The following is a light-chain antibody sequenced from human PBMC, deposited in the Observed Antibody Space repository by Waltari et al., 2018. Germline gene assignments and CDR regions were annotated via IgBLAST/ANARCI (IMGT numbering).Light chain of an antibody. CDR2: YKSDSDK. CDR3: MIWHNNAVV. CDR1: TGPNVGRYR. V-gene: IGLV5-45*03. Sequence: QAVRTQPSPLSASPGAPASLTRTWRTGPNVGRYRISWYQQNPGSPPQYLLRYKSDSDKHQDSRVPRRFSGSKDASANAGILLISGLQSEDEADYYCMIWHNNAVVFGGGTTLTVL. J-gene: IGLJ2*01.